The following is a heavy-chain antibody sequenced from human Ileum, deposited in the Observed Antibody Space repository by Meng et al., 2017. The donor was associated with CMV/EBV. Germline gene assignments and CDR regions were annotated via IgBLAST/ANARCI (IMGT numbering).Heavy chain of an antibody. J-gene: IGHJ4*02. CDR3: ASGKRNLEY. Sequence: EKLPAWGAGLLKPSETLSLTCAVDGGSFSGYYWSWIRQVPGKGLELIGEFNHYGSTNYNPSLKSRVTISVDTSKNQFSLNLSSVTAADTAVYYCASGKRNLEYWGQGTLVTVSS. D-gene: IGHD5-24*01. CDR1: GGSFSGYY. CDR2: FNHYGST. V-gene: IGHV4-34*01.